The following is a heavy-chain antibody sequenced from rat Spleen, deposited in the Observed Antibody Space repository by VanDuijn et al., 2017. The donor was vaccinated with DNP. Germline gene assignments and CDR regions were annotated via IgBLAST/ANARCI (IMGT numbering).Heavy chain of an antibody. CDR2: INWESGTI. CDR3: AKGPNYGGYSDFFDY. J-gene: IGHJ2*01. CDR1: GFSFSNYG. V-gene: IGHV5-29*01. D-gene: IGHD1-11*01. Sequence: EVQLVESGGGLVQPGRSLKLSCAASGFSFSNYGMAWVRQAPTKGLKWVATINWESGTIIYSPSLKDKFTISRDNAQNTLYLQMNKLGSEDTAIYHCAKGPNYGGYSDFFDYWGQGVMVTVSS.